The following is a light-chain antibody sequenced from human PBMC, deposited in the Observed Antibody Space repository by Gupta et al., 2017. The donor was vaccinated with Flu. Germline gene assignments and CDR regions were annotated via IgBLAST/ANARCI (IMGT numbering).Light chain of an antibody. V-gene: IGLV3-21*02. J-gene: IGLJ3*02. CDR3: QVWDSSSDDWV. CDR1: NIGSKS. Sequence: SYVLIQPPSVSVPPGQTARISCGGDNIGSKSVHWYQQKPGQAPVLVVYDDSDRPPGTPERFSGSNSGNTATLTISRVEAGDEADYYCQVWDSSSDDWVFGGGTKLTVL. CDR2: DDS.